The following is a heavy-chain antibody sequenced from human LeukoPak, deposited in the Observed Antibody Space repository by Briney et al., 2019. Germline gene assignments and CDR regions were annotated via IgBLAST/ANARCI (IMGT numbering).Heavy chain of an antibody. V-gene: IGHV4-34*01. D-gene: IGHD5-18*01. CDR2: INHSGST. CDR3: ARGPKRRIGGYSYGS. Sequence: PSETLSLTCAVYGGSFSGYYWSWIRQPPGKGLEWIGEINHSGSTNYSPSLKSRVTISVDTSKNQFSLKLSSVTAADTAVYYCARGPKRRIGGYSYGSWGQGTLVTVSS. CDR1: GGSFSGYY. J-gene: IGHJ4*02.